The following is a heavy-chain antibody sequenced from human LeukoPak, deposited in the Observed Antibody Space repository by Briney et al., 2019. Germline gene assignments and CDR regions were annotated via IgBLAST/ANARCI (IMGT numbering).Heavy chain of an antibody. CDR2: IYPGDSDT. D-gene: IGHD3-22*01. CDR1: GYSFTSYW. V-gene: IGHV5-51*01. CDR3: ARLGGPFYDSMDY. J-gene: IGHJ4*02. Sequence: GVSLKISSKGSGYSFTSYWIGWVRPMPGKGLEWMGIIYPGDSDTRYSPSFQGQVTISSDKSISTAYLQWSSLKASDTAMYYCARLGGPFYDSMDYWGQGTLVTVSS.